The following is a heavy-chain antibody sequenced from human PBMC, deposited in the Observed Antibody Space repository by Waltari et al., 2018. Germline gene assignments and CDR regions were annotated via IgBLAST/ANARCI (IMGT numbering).Heavy chain of an antibody. CDR2: IYTGGST. CDR3: ARSDSSGWYSFAFDI. V-gene: IGHV4-61*02. D-gene: IGHD6-19*01. Sequence: QVQLQESGPGLVKPSQTLFLTCTVSGGSISSGSYYCTWIRQPAGKGLEWIGRIYTGGSTNYNPSLESRVTISVDTSKNQFSLKLSSVTAADTAVYYCARSDSSGWYSFAFDIWGQGTMVTVSS. CDR1: GGSISSGSYY. J-gene: IGHJ3*02.